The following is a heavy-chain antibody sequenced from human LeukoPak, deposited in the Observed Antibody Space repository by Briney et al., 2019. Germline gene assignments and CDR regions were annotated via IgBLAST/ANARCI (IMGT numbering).Heavy chain of an antibody. J-gene: IGHJ4*02. CDR3: ARRGYWGEPRPFDY. D-gene: IGHD2-21*01. V-gene: IGHV4-59*01. CDR2: IYYTGST. CDR1: GGAITNYY. Sequence: KSSETLSLTCGVSGGAITNYYWNWIRQAPGKGLEWLGYIYYTGSTTYNPSVKSRITISLDTSKKQISLKLRSVTAADTAVYYCARRGYWGEPRPFDYWGQGSLVTVSS.